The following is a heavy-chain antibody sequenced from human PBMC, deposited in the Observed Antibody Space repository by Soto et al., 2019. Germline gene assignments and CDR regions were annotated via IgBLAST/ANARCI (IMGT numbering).Heavy chain of an antibody. V-gene: IGHV4-4*07. J-gene: IGHJ5*02. CDR2: IYSSGST. CDR1: GGTISGYY. CDR3: ARGQRFSDWFDP. Sequence: QVQLQESGPGLVKPSETLSLNCTVTGGTISGYYWTWIQQSAGGGLEWIGRIYSSGSTKYNPSLKNGRTIFLNTSMNHFSLRLSSVTAADTAVYYCARGQRFSDWFDPWGQGTLVTVSS. D-gene: IGHD3-3*01.